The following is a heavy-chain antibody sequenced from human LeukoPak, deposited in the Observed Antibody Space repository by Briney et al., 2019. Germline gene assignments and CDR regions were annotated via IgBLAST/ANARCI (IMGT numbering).Heavy chain of an antibody. CDR1: GGSISSYY. J-gene: IGHJ4*02. CDR3: ARRYETIWFDY. D-gene: IGHD5-24*01. V-gene: IGHV4-59*01. CDR2: IYYSGST. Sequence: SETLSLTCTVSGGSISSYYWSWIRQPPGKGLEWIGYIYYSGSTNYNPSLKSRVTISVDTSKNQFSLKLSSVTAADTAVYYCARRYETIWFDYWGQGTLVTVSS.